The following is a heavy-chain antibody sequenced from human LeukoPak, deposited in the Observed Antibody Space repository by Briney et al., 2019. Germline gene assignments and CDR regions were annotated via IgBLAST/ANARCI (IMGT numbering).Heavy chain of an antibody. Sequence: GGSLRLSCAVSGITLSNYGMSWVRQAPGKGLEWVAGISGSGGRSNYADSVKGRFTISRDNPKNTLYLQMNSLRAEDTAVYFCAKRGVVIRVILIGFHREAYYFDSWGQGALVTVSS. J-gene: IGHJ4*02. D-gene: IGHD3-9*01. CDR3: AKRGVVIRVILIGFHREAYYFDS. V-gene: IGHV3-23*01. CDR2: ISGSGGRS. CDR1: GITLSNYG.